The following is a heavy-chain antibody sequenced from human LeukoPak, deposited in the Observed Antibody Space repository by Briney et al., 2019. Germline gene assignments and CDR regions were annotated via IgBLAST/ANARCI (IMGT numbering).Heavy chain of an antibody. J-gene: IGHJ4*02. CDR1: GGSISSYY. Sequence: SETLSLTCSVSGGSISSYYWNWIRQPAGKGLEWVGRIYTSGRTNKNPSLESRVTMSVDTSKNQFSLNLTSVTAADTGVHYCARQKSDSGSYQGIDYWGQGTLVTVSS. D-gene: IGHD1-26*01. V-gene: IGHV4-4*07. CDR3: ARQKSDSGSYQGIDY. CDR2: IYTSGRT.